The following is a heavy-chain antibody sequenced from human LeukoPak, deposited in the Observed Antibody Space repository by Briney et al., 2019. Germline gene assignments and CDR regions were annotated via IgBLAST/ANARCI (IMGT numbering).Heavy chain of an antibody. CDR2: ISGSGDST. V-gene: IGHV3-23*01. CDR1: GFTFSSFA. J-gene: IGHJ4*02. Sequence: PGGTLRLSCAASGFTFSSFAMSWVRQAPGKGLEWVSAISGSGDSTHYADSVKGRFTISRDNSKNTLYWQMNSLRAEDTAVYYCAKGYYYHSSGYQYLDYWGQGTLVTVSS. CDR3: AKGYYYHSSGYQYLDY. D-gene: IGHD3-22*01.